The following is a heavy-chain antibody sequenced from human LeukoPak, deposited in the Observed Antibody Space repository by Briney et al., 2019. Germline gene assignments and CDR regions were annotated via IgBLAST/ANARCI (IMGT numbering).Heavy chain of an antibody. Sequence: SETLSLTCTVSGGSISSYYWSWIRQPPGKGLEWIGYIYYSGSTNYNPSLKSRVTISVDTSKNQFSLKLSSVTATDTAVYYCARDLSTGYFDYWGQGTLVTVSS. CDR1: GGSISSYY. V-gene: IGHV4-59*01. CDR3: ARDLSTGYFDY. J-gene: IGHJ4*02. CDR2: IYYSGST.